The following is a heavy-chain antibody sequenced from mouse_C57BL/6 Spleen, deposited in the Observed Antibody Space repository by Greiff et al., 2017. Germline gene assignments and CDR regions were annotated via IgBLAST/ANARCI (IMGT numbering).Heavy chain of an antibody. D-gene: IGHD1-2*01. CDR3: ARSRITTDGAMDY. V-gene: IGHV1-64*01. J-gene: IGHJ4*01. Sequence: QVQLQQPGAELVKPGASVKLSCKASGYTFTSYWMHWVKQRPGQGLEWIGMIHPNSGSTNYNEKFKSKATLTVDKSSSTAYMQLSSLTSEDSAVYDCARSRITTDGAMDYWGQGTSVTVSS. CDR2: IHPNSGST. CDR1: GYTFTSYW.